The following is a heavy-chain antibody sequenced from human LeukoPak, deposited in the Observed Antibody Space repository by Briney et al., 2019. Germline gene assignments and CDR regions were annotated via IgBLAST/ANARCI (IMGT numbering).Heavy chain of an antibody. CDR1: GGSISSYY. CDR2: IFYSGST. CDR3: ARGARGSYSY. Sequence: SETLSLTCTVSGGSISSYYWSCIRQPPGQGLEWIGYIFYSGSTNYNPSLKCRVTISVDTSKNQFSLNLNSVTAADTAVYYCARGARGSYSYWGQGTLVTVSS. V-gene: IGHV4-59*08. J-gene: IGHJ4*02. D-gene: IGHD1-26*01.